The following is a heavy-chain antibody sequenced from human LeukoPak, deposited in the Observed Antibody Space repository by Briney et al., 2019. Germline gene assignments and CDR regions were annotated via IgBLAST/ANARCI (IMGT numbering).Heavy chain of an antibody. Sequence: GGSLRLSCAASGYTFSNYWMSWVRQAPGKGLEWVANINQEGSEKYYVDSVKGRFTISRDNARSSLYLQMNSLRVEDTAVYYCARVQGSSGHGIFEYWGQGTLVPVSS. D-gene: IGHD6-19*01. CDR2: INQEGSEK. V-gene: IGHV3-7*01. J-gene: IGHJ4*02. CDR3: ARVQGSSGHGIFEY. CDR1: GYTFSNYW.